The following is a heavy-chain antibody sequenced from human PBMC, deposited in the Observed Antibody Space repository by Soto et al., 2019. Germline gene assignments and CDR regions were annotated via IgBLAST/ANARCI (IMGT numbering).Heavy chain of an antibody. CDR2: INHSGST. CDR3: ARAHYDFWSGPQQDY. Sequence: QVQLQQWGAGLLKPSETLSLTCAVYGGSFSGYYWSWIRQPPGKGLEWIGEINHSGSTNYNPSLKSRVTISVDTSKNQFSLKLSSVTAADTVVYYCARAHYDFWSGPQQDYWGQGTLVTVSS. D-gene: IGHD3-3*01. V-gene: IGHV4-34*01. CDR1: GGSFSGYY. J-gene: IGHJ4*02.